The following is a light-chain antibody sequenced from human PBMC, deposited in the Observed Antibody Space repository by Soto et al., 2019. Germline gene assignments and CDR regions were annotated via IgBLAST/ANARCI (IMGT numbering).Light chain of an antibody. CDR2: RSS. J-gene: IGKJ4*01. CDR3: QQHNNWPLT. CDR1: QSVSDN. Sequence: EIVMTQSPATLSVSPGERATLSCRASQSVSDNLVWYQQKPGQAPRLLIYRSSTRATGIPARFSGSGSGTEFTLTIGSLQSEDLALYYCQQHNNWPLTFGGGTKVEIK. V-gene: IGKV3-15*01.